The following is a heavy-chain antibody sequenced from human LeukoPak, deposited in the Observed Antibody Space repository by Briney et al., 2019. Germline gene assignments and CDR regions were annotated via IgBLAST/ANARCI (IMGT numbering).Heavy chain of an antibody. CDR1: GFTFSNYS. CDR2: ITSSSSFI. D-gene: IGHD2-8*01. V-gene: IGHV3-21*01. J-gene: IGHJ6*03. CDR3: ARDLLRYCTNGVCNYYYYMDV. Sequence: GGSLRLSCAASGFTFSNYSTNWVRQAPGKGLEWVSSITSSSSFIYYADSVKGRFTISRDNAKNSLYLQMNSLRAEDTAVYYCARDLLRYCTNGVCNYYYYMDVWGKGTTVSVSS.